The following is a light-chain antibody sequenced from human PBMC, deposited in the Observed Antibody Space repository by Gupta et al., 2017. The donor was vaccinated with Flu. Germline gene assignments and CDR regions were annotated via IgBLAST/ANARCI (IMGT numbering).Light chain of an antibody. CDR3: QSYDSSLRMV. CDR1: TSNIGAGYD. CDR2: GNS. J-gene: IGLJ2*01. V-gene: IGLV1-40*01. Sequence: QSVLTQPPSVSGAPGQRVTISCTGSTSNIGAGYDVHWYQQLPGTAPKLLIDGNSNRPSGVPDRFSGSKSATSASLAITGLQAEDEADYYCQSYDSSLRMVFGGGTKLTVL.